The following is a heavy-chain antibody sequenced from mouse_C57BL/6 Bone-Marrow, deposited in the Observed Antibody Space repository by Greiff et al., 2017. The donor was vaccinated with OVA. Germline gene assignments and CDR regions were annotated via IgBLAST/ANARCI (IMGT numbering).Heavy chain of an antibody. CDR3: ARSNYYGSRAMDY. CDR1: GYTFTSYD. J-gene: IGHJ4*01. V-gene: IGHV1-85*01. Sequence: QVHVKQSGPELVKPGASVKLSCKASGYTFTSYDINWVKQRPGQGLEWIGWIYPRDGSTKYNEKFKGKATLTVDTSSSTAYMELHSLTSEDSAVYFCARSNYYGSRAMDYWGQGTSVTVSS. D-gene: IGHD1-1*01. CDR2: IYPRDGST.